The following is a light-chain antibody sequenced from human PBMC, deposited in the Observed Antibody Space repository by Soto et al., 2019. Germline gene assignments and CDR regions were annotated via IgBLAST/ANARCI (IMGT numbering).Light chain of an antibody. CDR2: TNN. Sequence: QSALTQPPSASGAPGQRVTISCSGSSSNIGSNTVNWYQQLPGTAPKLLIYTNNQRPSGVRDRFSGSRSGTSASLAISGLQSEDAADYYCAAWDDRLNAFVFGNGTKVTV. J-gene: IGLJ1*01. V-gene: IGLV1-44*01. CDR1: SSNIGSNT. CDR3: AAWDDRLNAFV.